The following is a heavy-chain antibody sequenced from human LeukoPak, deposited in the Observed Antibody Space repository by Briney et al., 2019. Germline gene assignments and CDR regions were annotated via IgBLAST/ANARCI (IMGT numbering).Heavy chain of an antibody. D-gene: IGHD5-18*01. Sequence: GASVKVSCKASGYTFTSYGISWVRLAPGQRLEGMGWISAYNGNTSYAQKLHGRVTMTTYTSTSTAYMELRSLRADDADVYYYARGSPAMVYYDMDVWGQGTTVTVSS. CDR2: ISAYNGNT. CDR3: ARGSPAMVYYDMDV. V-gene: IGHV1-18*01. J-gene: IGHJ6*02. CDR1: GYTFTSYG.